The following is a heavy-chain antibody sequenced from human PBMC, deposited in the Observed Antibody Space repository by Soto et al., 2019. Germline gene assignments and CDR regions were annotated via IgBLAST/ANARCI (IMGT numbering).Heavy chain of an antibody. CDR3: ATIMVPASRHIDFDY. CDR2: IAVGSGYT. D-gene: IGHD2-21*02. V-gene: IGHV1-58*01. CDR1: GFTFTSSA. Sequence: GASVKVSCKASGFTFTSSAFQWVRQARGQRLEWIGWIAVGSGYTNYAQRFQDRVTLTRDMSTATTYMELSRLTSEDTAIYYCATIMVPASRHIDFDYWGQGTLVTVSS. J-gene: IGHJ4*02.